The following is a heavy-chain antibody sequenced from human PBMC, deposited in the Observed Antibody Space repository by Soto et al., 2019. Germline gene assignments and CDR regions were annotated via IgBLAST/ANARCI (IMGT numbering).Heavy chain of an antibody. Sequence: QLQLQESGPGLVKPSETLSLTCTVSAGSISSSSSYWGWIRQPPGKGLEWIGYIYYSGSPCYNPSLKCRVSFSVDTSTDQFSLQRNSVTAADTAVYYCARQPRGAATFTSVINWFDTWGQGALVTVYS. CDR3: ARQPRGAATFTSVINWFDT. J-gene: IGHJ5*02. D-gene: IGHD5-12*01. V-gene: IGHV4-39*01. CDR1: AGSISSSSSY. CDR2: IYYSGSP.